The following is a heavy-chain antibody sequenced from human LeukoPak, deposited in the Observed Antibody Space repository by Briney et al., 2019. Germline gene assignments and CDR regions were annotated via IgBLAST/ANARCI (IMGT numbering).Heavy chain of an antibody. Sequence: PGGSLRLSCAASGFTFSSYWIHWVRHVPGKGLVWVSRISPDGTSSSYADSVRGRFTTSRDNAKNTVYLQMNSLRTEDTAVYYCARMDWGWGQGTLVTVSP. V-gene: IGHV3-74*01. J-gene: IGHJ4*02. CDR2: ISPDGTSS. D-gene: IGHD3/OR15-3a*01. CDR3: ARMDWG. CDR1: GFTFSSYW.